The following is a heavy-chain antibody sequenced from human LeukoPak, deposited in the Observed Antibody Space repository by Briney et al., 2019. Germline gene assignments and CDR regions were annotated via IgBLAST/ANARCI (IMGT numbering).Heavy chain of an antibody. CDR3: ARDATDYGDYGGGGVWDNWFDP. Sequence: PSETLSLTCTVSGGSISSYYWSWIRQPPGKGLEWIGYIYYSGSTNYNPSLKSRVTISVDTSKNQFSLKLSSVTAADTAVYYCARDATDYGDYGGGGVWDNWFDPWGQGTLVTVSS. D-gene: IGHD4-17*01. CDR1: GGSISSYY. J-gene: IGHJ5*02. CDR2: IYYSGST. V-gene: IGHV4-59*01.